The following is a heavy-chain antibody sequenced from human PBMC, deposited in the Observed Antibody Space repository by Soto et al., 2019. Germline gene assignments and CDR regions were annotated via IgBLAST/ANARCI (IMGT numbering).Heavy chain of an antibody. CDR3: ARDMAAAAHYGMDV. J-gene: IGHJ6*02. D-gene: IGHD6-13*01. V-gene: IGHV3-33*01. CDR1: GFTFSSYG. CDR2: IWYDGSNK. Sequence: RLSCAASGFTFSSYGMHWVRQAPGKGLEWVAVIWYDGSNKYYADSVKGRFTISRDNSKNTLYLQMNSLRAEDTAVYYCARDMAAAAHYGMDVWGQGTTVTVSS.